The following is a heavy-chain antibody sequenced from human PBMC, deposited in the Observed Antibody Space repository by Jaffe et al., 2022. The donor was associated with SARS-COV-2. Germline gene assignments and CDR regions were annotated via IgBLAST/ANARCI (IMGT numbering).Heavy chain of an antibody. CDR2: ISGSGGST. CDR1: GFTFSSYA. J-gene: IGHJ3*02. CDR3: AKDRDRAVVGRSAFDI. V-gene: IGHV3-23*01. D-gene: IGHD6-19*01. Sequence: EVQLLESGGGLVQPGGSLRLSCAASGFTFSSYAMSWVRQAPGKGLEWASVISGSGGSTLYADSVKGRFTISRDNSQNTLYLQMNSLRAEDTAIYYCAKDRDRAVVGRSAFDIWGQGTMVSVSS.